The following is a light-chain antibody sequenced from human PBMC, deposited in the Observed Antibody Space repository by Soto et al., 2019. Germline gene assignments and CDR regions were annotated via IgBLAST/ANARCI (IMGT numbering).Light chain of an antibody. J-gene: IGKJ1*01. CDR3: QQYKTSHPQLA. Sequence: VVTQSPATLSVFPGETATLSCRASQSVSSDLAWYQQRPGQAPRLLIYGASTRATGIPARFRGSGSGTGSRLTLSSRQSEDVASYFCQQYKTSHPQLAFGRGTKVEI. CDR2: GAS. CDR1: QSVSSD. V-gene: IGKV3-15*01.